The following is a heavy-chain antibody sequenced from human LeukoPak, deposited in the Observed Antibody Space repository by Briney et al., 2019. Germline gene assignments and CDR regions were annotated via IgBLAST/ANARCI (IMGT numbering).Heavy chain of an antibody. CDR3: ARAELGGIDY. J-gene: IGHJ4*02. CDR2: VYYGGST. Sequence: SETLSLTCAVSGASINDFYWTWIRQPPGKGLEWIGYVYYGGSTNYNPSLKSRVTISVDTSKNQFSLKLSSVTAADTAVYYCARAELGGIDYWGQGTLVTVSS. D-gene: IGHD7-27*01. V-gene: IGHV4-59*08. CDR1: GASINDFY.